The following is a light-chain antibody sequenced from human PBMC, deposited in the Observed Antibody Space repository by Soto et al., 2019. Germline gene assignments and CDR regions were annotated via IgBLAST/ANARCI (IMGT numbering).Light chain of an antibody. CDR2: EAN. Sequence: QSALTQPASVSGSPGQSITISCTGTNSDVGGYNFVSWYQQDPGKAPKLLIYEANKRPSGVSSRFSGSKSGNTASLTISGLQAEDEADYFCCSYAGSNNVVFGGGTQLTVL. V-gene: IGLV2-23*01. J-gene: IGLJ2*01. CDR3: CSYAGSNNVV. CDR1: NSDVGGYNF.